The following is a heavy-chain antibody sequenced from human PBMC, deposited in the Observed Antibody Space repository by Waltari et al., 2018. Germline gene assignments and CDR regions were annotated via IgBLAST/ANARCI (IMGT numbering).Heavy chain of an antibody. J-gene: IGHJ2*01. CDR1: GFTFSSYW. CDR3: ARAQLTMARNLDL. CDR2: INRYVSTT. V-gene: IGHV3-74*01. Sequence: EVQLVESGGGLVQPGGSLGLSCVTSGFTFSSYWMHWVRQVPGKGLVCVSRINRYVSTTSYAVSVKGRFTISRDNAKNTLYLQMNSLRADDTSVYYCARAQLTMARNLDLWGRGTLVTVSS. D-gene: IGHD3-10*01.